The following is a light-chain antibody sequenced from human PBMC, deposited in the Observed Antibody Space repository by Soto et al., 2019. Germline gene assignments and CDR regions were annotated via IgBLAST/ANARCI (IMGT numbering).Light chain of an antibody. Sequence: EIVMTQSPATLSVSPGERATLSCRASQSVSGNLAWYQQRPGQAPRLLIYGASTRATGIPARFSGSGSGTEFTLTISSLQSEDFTVYYCQQDNNWPPLTFGGGTKVEIK. J-gene: IGKJ4*01. CDR3: QQDNNWPPLT. CDR2: GAS. CDR1: QSVSGN. V-gene: IGKV3-15*01.